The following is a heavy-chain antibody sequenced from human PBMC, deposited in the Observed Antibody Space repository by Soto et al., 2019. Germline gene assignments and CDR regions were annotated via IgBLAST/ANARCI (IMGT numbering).Heavy chain of an antibody. V-gene: IGHV3-30-3*01. CDR1: GFTLVNYA. CDR2: ISHDGTNT. CDR3: ARLSGDHSAFFSYGMDA. Sequence: GGSLRLSCADSGFTLVNYAMHWVRQAPGKGLEWVAAISHDGTNTYYADSVKGHFSISRDNSKKTVDLHMNSLRVEDTAVYYCARLSGDHSAFFSYGMDAWGQGTTVTVSS. D-gene: IGHD2-21*01. J-gene: IGHJ6*02.